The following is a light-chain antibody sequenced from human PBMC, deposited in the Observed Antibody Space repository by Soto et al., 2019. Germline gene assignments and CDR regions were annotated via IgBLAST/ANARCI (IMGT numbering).Light chain of an antibody. V-gene: IGLV1-51*01. CDR3: GSWDSRLSAYV. CDR2: DDD. CDR1: SSNIGGNS. Sequence: QSVMTQPPSVSAAPGQRVTISCSGSSSNIGGNSVSWYQRLPGTAPKLLIYDDDKRPSGIPDRFSGSKSGTSATLGITGFQTGDEADYYCGSWDSRLSAYVFGTGTKLTVL. J-gene: IGLJ1*01.